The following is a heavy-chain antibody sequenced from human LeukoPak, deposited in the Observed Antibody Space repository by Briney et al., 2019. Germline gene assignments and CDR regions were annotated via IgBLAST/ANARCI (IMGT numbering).Heavy chain of an antibody. D-gene: IGHD3-10*01. Sequence: GQSLKISCKGSGYSFSNYWIAWVRQMPGKGLEWIGIIYPDDSNTRYSPSLQGQVTISADKSISIASLQWSSLKASDTAMYYCARTNLWFGELDAFDIWGQGILVTVSS. CDR2: IYPDDSNT. CDR1: GYSFSNYW. J-gene: IGHJ3*02. V-gene: IGHV5-51*03. CDR3: ARTNLWFGELDAFDI.